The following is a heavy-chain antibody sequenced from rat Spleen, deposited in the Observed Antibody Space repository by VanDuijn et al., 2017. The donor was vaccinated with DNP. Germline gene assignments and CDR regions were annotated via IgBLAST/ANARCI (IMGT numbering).Heavy chain of an antibody. V-gene: IGHV5-58*01. CDR2: INPDGGTT. J-gene: IGHJ4*01. CDR3: GRHGEVHLRYAMDA. Sequence: EVQLVETGGGLVQPGRSLKLSCVASGFTFSTYWMYWIRQAPGKGLEWVASINPDGGTTYYPDSVKGRFTISRDNAENTVYLQMNSLRSEDTATYYCGRHGEVHLRYAMDAWGQGTSVTVSS. D-gene: IGHD1-5*01. CDR1: GFTFSTYW.